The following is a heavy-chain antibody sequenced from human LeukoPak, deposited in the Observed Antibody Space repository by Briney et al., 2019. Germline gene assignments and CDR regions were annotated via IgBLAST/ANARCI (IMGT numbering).Heavy chain of an antibody. CDR1: GYTFTNYG. CDR2: ISANNGET. D-gene: IGHD2-2*01. Sequence: GAAVKVSCKTSGYTFTNYGISWVRPAPGQGLEWMSWISANNGETRYAQNFQGRVTMTTDTSTTTAYMELRSLRSEDTAVYYCARVPPSAHQLLSSDYWGQGTQVTVSS. J-gene: IGHJ4*02. CDR3: ARVPPSAHQLLSSDY. V-gene: IGHV1-18*04.